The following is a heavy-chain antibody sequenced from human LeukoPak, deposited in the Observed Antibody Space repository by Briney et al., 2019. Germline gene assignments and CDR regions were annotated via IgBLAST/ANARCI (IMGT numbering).Heavy chain of an antibody. V-gene: IGHV3-15*01. Sequence: PGGSLRLSCAASGFTFSNAWMSLVRQAPGKGLEWVGRIKSKTDGGSTEYAAPVRGRFTISRDDSKNTLSLQLNSLRTEDTAVYYCTVLQIKTNWYIDYWGQGSLVTVSS. CDR1: GFTFSNAW. D-gene: IGHD1-1*01. CDR3: TVLQIKTNWYIDY. J-gene: IGHJ4*02. CDR2: IKSKTDGGST.